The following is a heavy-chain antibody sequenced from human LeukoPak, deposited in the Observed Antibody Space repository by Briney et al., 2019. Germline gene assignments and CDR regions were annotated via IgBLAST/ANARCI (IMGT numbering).Heavy chain of an antibody. D-gene: IGHD2-15*01. V-gene: IGHV4-4*07. Sequence: SETLSLTCSVSGGSVSTYYWSWIRQPAEKGLEWIGRIHTSGSTDYNPSLKSRVTMSLDTSKNQFSLKLSSVTAADTAVYYCARSTRGYCSGGSCSNWFDPWGQGTLVTVSS. J-gene: IGHJ5*02. CDR3: ARSTRGYCSGGSCSNWFDP. CDR1: GGSVSTYY. CDR2: IHTSGST.